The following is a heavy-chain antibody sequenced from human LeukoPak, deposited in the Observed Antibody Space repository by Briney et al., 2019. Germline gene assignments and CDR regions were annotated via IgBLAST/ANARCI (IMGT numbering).Heavy chain of an antibody. V-gene: IGHV1-8*01. CDR2: MNPNSGNT. J-gene: IGHJ3*02. D-gene: IGHD3-22*01. CDR1: GYTFTSYD. Sequence: ASVKVSFKASGYTFTSYDINWVRQATGQGLEWMGWMNPNSGNTGYAQKFQGRVTMTRNTSISTAYMELSSLRSAGTAVYYCASEYKYDSSGANAFDIWGQGTMVTDSS. CDR3: ASEYKYDSSGANAFDI.